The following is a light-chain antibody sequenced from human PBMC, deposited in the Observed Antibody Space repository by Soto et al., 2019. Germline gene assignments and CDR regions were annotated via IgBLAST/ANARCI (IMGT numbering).Light chain of an antibody. CDR3: QQYYTLIT. CDR1: QSLSSNY. Sequence: EIVLTQSPGTLSLSPGERATLSCRASQSLSSNYLAWHQRKPGQAPRLLMFGAFSRASGIPDRFSGSGSGTDFTPTINRVEPEDSAVYYCQQYYTLITFGQGTRLEI. CDR2: GAF. J-gene: IGKJ5*01. V-gene: IGKV3-20*01.